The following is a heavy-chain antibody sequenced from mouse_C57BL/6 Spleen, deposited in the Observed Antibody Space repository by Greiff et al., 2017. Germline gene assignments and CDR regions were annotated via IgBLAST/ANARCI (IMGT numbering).Heavy chain of an antibody. CDR2: INSSSGYT. Sequence: QVQLQQSGAALAKPGASVTLSCKASGYTFTSYWMHWVRQRPGQGLECIGYINSSSGYTKYNQKFKDKARLTADKSSSTDYMQLSSRTYEDSAVYYCARRLVDYWGQGTTLTVSS. V-gene: IGHV1-7*01. CDR3: ARRLVDY. D-gene: IGHD1-2*01. CDR1: GYTFTSYW. J-gene: IGHJ2*01.